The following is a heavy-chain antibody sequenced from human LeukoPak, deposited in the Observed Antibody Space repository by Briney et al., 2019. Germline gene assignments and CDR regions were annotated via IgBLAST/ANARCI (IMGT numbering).Heavy chain of an antibody. CDR3: GRYLRSTSGSI. V-gene: IGHV3-7*01. CDR2: INEDGSDK. Sequence: GGSLRLSCAASQFTFSRFWMSWVRQAPGKGLEWVASINEDGSDKYYVDSVKGRFTISRDNAKDSLYLQMNSLRAEDTAVYHCGRYLRSTSGSIWGQGALVTVSS. D-gene: IGHD1-1*01. CDR1: QFTFSRFW. J-gene: IGHJ4*02.